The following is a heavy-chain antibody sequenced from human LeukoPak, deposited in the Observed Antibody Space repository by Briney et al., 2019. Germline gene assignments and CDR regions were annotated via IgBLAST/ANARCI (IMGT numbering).Heavy chain of an antibody. CDR2: FIPIFGTA. D-gene: IGHD3-3*01. Sequence: SVKVSCMASGGTFSSYAISWVRQAPGQGLEWMGGFIPIFGTANYAQKFQGRVTITADESTSTAYMELSSLRSEDTAVYYCARRRGLRFLEWFYDYWGQGTLVTVSS. J-gene: IGHJ4*02. CDR3: ARRRGLRFLEWFYDY. CDR1: GGTFSSYA. V-gene: IGHV1-69*13.